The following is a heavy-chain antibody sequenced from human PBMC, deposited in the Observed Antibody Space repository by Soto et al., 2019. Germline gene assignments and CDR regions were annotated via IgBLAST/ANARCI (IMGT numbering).Heavy chain of an antibody. V-gene: IGHV4-34*01. J-gene: IGHJ6*02. CDR1: GGSFSGYY. CDR3: ARDRYSYDYYYYGMDV. D-gene: IGHD5-18*01. Sequence: PSETLSLTCAVYGGSFSGYYWSWIRQPPGKGLEWIGEINHSGSTNYNPSLKSRVTISVDTSKNQFSLKLSSVTAADTAVYYCARDRYSYDYYYYGMDVWGQGTTVTVSS. CDR2: INHSGST.